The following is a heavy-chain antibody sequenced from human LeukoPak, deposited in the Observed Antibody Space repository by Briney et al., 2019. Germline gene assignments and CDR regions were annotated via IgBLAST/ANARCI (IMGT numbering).Heavy chain of an antibody. V-gene: IGHV4-34*01. J-gene: IGHJ4*02. CDR3: ARQGRDSSSGPHFDY. CDR2: INHSGST. CDR1: GGSFSGYY. Sequence: ASETLSLTCAVYGGSFSGYYWSWIRQPPGKGLEWIGEINHSGSTNYNPSLKSRVTISVDTSKNQFSLKLSSVTAADTAVYYCARQGRDSSSGPHFDYWGQGTLVTVSS. D-gene: IGHD6-13*01.